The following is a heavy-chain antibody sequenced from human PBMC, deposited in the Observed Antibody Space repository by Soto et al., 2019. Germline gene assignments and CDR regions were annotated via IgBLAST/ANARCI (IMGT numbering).Heavy chain of an antibody. CDR2: INPSGGST. D-gene: IGHD3-9*01. V-gene: IGHV1-46*03. Sequence: QVQLVQSGAEVKKPGASVKVSCKASGYTFTSYYMHWVRQAPGQGLEWMAIINPSGGSTSYAQKFQGRVTMTRATSTSTVYMELSSLRSEDTAVYYCARGQKSYDILTGYSPSYYFDYWGQGTLVTVSS. CDR3: ARGQKSYDILTGYSPSYYFDY. J-gene: IGHJ4*02. CDR1: GYTFTSYY.